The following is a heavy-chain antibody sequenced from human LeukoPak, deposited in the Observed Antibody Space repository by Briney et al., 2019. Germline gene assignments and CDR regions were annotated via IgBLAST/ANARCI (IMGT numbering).Heavy chain of an antibody. CDR3: AKDLERTVTYSSSWLHYYGMDV. J-gene: IGHJ6*02. D-gene: IGHD6-13*01. Sequence: GGSLRLSCAASGFAFSTYWMHWVRQAPGKGLVWVSRIRTDGGSTYYADSVKGRFTISRDNSKNTLYLQMNSLRAEDTAVYYCAKDLERTVTYSSSWLHYYGMDVWGQGTTVTVSS. CDR2: IRTDGGST. V-gene: IGHV3-74*01. CDR1: GFAFSTYW.